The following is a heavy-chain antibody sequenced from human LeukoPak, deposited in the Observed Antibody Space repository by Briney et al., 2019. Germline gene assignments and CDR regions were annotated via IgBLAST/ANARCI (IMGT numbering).Heavy chain of an antibody. CDR1: GFTFSSYA. Sequence: GGSLSLSCIASGFTFSSYAMSWVRQAPGKGLEWVSAISGSGGSTYYADSVKGRFTISRDNSKNTLYLQMNSLRAEDTAVYYCANGLLWFGESSYYFDYWGQGTTVTVSS. V-gene: IGHV3-23*01. CDR3: ANGLLWFGESSYYFDY. J-gene: IGHJ4*03. CDR2: ISGSGGST. D-gene: IGHD3-10*01.